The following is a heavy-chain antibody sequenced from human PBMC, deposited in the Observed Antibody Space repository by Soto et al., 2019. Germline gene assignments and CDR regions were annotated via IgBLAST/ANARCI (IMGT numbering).Heavy chain of an antibody. CDR2: INAGSGNA. V-gene: IGHV1-3*01. Sequence: GASVKVSCKASGYTFTSYAMHWVRQAPGQRLEWMGWINAGSGNAKYSQKFQGRITITRDTSASTAYMELSSLRSEDTAVYYCARDLVIAAAAYYYYYGMDVWGQGTTVTVSS. CDR3: ARDLVIAAAAYYYYYGMDV. J-gene: IGHJ6*02. D-gene: IGHD6-13*01. CDR1: GYTFTSYA.